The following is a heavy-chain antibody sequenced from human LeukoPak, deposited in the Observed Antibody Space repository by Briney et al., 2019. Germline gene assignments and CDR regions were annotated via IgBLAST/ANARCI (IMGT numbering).Heavy chain of an antibody. J-gene: IGHJ4*02. CDR2: IYYSGST. D-gene: IGHD3-10*01. CDR1: GGSISSGGYY. Sequence: SQTLSLTCTVSGGSISSGGYYWSGIPQHPGKGLEWIGYIYYSGSTYYNPSLKSRVTISIDTTRNQFSLKLSSVTAADTAVYYCASNGGSGSYYLDYWGQGTLVTVSS. CDR3: ASNGGSGSYYLDY. V-gene: IGHV4-31*03.